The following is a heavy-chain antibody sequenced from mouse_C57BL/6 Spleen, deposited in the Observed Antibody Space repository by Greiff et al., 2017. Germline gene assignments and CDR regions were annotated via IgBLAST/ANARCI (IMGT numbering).Heavy chain of an antibody. Sequence: EVKLQESGAELVRPGASVKLSCTASGFNIKDDYMHWVKQRPEQGLEWIGWIDPENGDTEYASKFQGKATITADTSSNTAYLQLSSLTSEDTAVYYCTTYGSSYDYAMDDWGQGTSVTVSS. D-gene: IGHD1-1*01. CDR1: GFNIKDDY. J-gene: IGHJ4*01. V-gene: IGHV14-4*01. CDR3: TTYGSSYDYAMDD. CDR2: IDPENGDT.